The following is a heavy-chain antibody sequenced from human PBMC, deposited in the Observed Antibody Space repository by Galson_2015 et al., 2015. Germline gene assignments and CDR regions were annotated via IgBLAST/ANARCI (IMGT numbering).Heavy chain of an antibody. CDR3: AKSQFGLNPNTAIVTAFDY. CDR2: IWYDGSNK. J-gene: IGHJ4*02. Sequence: SLRLSCAASGFTFSSYGMHWVRQAPGKGLEWVAVIWYDGSNKYYADSVKGRFTISRDNSKNSLYLQMNSLRTEDTALYYCAKSQFGLNPNTAIVTAFDYWGQGTLVTVSS. CDR1: GFTFSSYG. V-gene: IGHV3-33*06. D-gene: IGHD5-18*01.